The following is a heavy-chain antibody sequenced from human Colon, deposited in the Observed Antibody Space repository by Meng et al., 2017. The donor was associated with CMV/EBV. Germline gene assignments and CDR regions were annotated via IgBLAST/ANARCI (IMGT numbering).Heavy chain of an antibody. Sequence: SGYTFTSYYMHWVRQAPGQGLEWMGIINPSGGSTSYAQKFQGRVTMTRDTSTSTVYMELSSLRSEDTAVYYCARGTSGDYGGNVFDYWGQGTLVTVSS. CDR2: INPSGGST. D-gene: IGHD4-23*01. CDR1: GYTFTSYY. CDR3: ARGTSGDYGGNVFDY. J-gene: IGHJ4*02. V-gene: IGHV1-46*01.